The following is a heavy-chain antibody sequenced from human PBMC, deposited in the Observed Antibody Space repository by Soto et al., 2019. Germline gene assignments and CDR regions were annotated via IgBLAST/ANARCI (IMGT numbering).Heavy chain of an antibody. CDR3: ARDTPYNDYIWGSYRYASIDY. J-gene: IGHJ4*02. D-gene: IGHD3-16*02. Sequence: GGSLRLSCAASGFTFSSYSMNWVRQAPGKGLEWVSSISSSSSYIYYADSVKGRFTISRDNAKNSLYLQMNSLRAEDTAVYYRARDTPYNDYIWGSYRYASIDYWGQETLVTVSS. V-gene: IGHV3-21*01. CDR1: GFTFSSYS. CDR2: ISSSSSYI.